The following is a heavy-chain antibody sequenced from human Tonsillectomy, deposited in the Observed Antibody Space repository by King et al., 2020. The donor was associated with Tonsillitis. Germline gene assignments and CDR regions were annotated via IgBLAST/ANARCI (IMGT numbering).Heavy chain of an antibody. Sequence: VKLVESGGAVVQPGGSLRLSCAASGFTFDAYAMHWVRQTSGKGLEWVSLITWDGLSTYYADSVKGRFTISRDNSKNSLYLQMYSLRVEDAALYYCAGDTAVVFHSWGLGTLVTVSS. V-gene: IGHV3-43D*04. CDR1: GFTFDAYA. CDR3: AGDTAVVFHS. J-gene: IGHJ4*02. D-gene: IGHD2-2*01. CDR2: ITWDGLST.